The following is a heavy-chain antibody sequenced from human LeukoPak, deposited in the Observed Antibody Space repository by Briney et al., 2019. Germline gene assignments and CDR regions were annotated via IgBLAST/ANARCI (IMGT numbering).Heavy chain of an antibody. CDR3: ARSMGFNFWYFDL. Sequence: ASVKVSCKASGYTFSSYGITWVRQAPGQGLEWMGWISAYNGNTNYVQKLQDRVTMTTDTSTSTAYLELRSLTSDDTAVYYCARSMGFNFWYFDLWGHGTLVTASS. D-gene: IGHD3-10*01. J-gene: IGHJ2*01. CDR1: GYTFSSYG. V-gene: IGHV1-18*01. CDR2: ISAYNGNT.